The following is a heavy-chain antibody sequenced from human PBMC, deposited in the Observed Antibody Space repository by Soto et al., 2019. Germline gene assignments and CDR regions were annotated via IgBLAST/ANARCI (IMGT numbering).Heavy chain of an antibody. CDR2: INPSGGST. D-gene: IGHD6-6*01. Sequence: ASVKVSCKASGYTFTSYYMHWVRQAPGQGLEWMAIINPSGGSTNFAQKFQGRVTMTRDTSASTVYMELSSLSSEDTAVYYCARELESSSSAYYYGIDVWGQGTTVTAP. V-gene: IGHV1-46*01. J-gene: IGHJ6*02. CDR1: GYTFTSYY. CDR3: ARELESSSSAYYYGIDV.